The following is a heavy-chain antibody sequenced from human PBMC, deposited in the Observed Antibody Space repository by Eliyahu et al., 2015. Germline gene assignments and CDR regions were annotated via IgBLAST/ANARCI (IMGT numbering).Heavy chain of an antibody. J-gene: IGHJ4*02. CDR2: GRIRTGNA. V-gene: IGHV1-3*04. D-gene: IGHD1-1*01. Sequence: QVQLVQSGAEVKRPGASVKVSCKPSGYIFNRYALHWVRLAPGQGLELRGWGRIRTGNAKYSEKFQGRVTLTRDTSATTAYMELTRLTSEDTAVYYCVRDPGIAGNRELWGQGTPVTVS. CDR3: VRDPGIAGNREL. CDR1: GYIFNRYA.